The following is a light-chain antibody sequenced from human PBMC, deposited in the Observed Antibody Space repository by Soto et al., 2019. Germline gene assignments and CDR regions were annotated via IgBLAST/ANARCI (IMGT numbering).Light chain of an antibody. CDR3: SSYTTSNTEV. CDR1: SSDVGAFNY. J-gene: IGLJ1*01. CDR2: DVT. Sequence: QSALTQPASVSGSPGQSITISCIGTSSDVGAFNYVSWYQHHPGKAPKLIIYDVTDRPSGVSTRFSASKSGNTASLTISGLQAEDEADYYCSSYTTSNTEVFGTGTKVTVL. V-gene: IGLV2-14*03.